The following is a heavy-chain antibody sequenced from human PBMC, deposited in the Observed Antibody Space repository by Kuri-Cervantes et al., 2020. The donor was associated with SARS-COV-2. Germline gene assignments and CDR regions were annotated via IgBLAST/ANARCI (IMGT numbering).Heavy chain of an antibody. D-gene: IGHD3-22*01. CDR2: IYHSGST. J-gene: IGHJ3*02. CDR3: ARGVYYDSSGYYLGDAFDI. V-gene: IGHV4-4*01. Sequence: SETLSLTCAVSGGSISSSNWWSWVRQPPGKGLEWIGEIYHSGSTNYNPSLKSRVTISVDKSKNQFSLKLSSVTAADTAVYCCARGVYYDSSGYYLGDAFDIWGQGTMVTVSS. CDR1: GGSISSSNW.